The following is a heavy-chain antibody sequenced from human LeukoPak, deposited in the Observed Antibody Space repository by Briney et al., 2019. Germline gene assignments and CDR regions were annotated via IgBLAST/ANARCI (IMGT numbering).Heavy chain of an antibody. D-gene: IGHD4-23*01. CDR1: GFTVSSNY. J-gene: IGHJ4*02. CDR2: ICSGGST. Sequence: PGGSLRLSCAASGFTVSSNYMNWVRQAPGKGLEWVSVICSGGSTYSADSVKGRFTITRDNSKNTLFLQMNSLRAEDTAEYYCARGDDYGGAWYYFDYWGQGTLVTVSS. V-gene: IGHV3-53*01. CDR3: ARGDDYGGAWYYFDY.